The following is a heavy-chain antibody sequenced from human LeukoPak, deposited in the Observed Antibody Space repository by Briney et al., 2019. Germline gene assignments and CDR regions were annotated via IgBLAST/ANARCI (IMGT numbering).Heavy chain of an antibody. CDR1: GGSISSHY. J-gene: IGHJ5*02. V-gene: IGHV4-59*08. D-gene: IGHD3-22*01. CDR3: ARPYYYDSRIDP. CDR2: IYYSGST. Sequence: SSETLSLTCTVSGGSISSHYWSWIRQPPGKGLEWIGYIYYSGSTNYNPSLKSRVTISVDTSKNQFSLKLSSVTAADTAVYYCARPYYYDSRIDPWGQGTLVTVSS.